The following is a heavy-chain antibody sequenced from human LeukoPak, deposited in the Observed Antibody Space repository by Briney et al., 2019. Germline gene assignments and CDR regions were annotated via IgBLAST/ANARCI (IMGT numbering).Heavy chain of an antibody. CDR2: ISGSGGST. V-gene: IGHV3-23*01. J-gene: IGHJ4*02. CDR3: AKDRVSVYYYDSSGYYYFDY. D-gene: IGHD3-22*01. CDR1: GFTFSSYA. Sequence: PGGSLRLSCAASGFTFSSYAMSWVRQAPGKGLEWVSAISGSGGSTYYADSVKGRFTISRDNSKNTLYLQMNSLRAEDTAVYYCAKDRVSVYYYDSSGYYYFDYWGQGTLVPVSS.